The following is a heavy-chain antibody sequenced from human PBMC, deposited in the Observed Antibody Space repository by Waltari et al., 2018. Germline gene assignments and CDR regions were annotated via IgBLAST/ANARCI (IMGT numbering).Heavy chain of an antibody. CDR1: GGSISSGSYY. J-gene: IGHJ3*02. V-gene: IGHV4-61*09. CDR3: ARGQSQRAFDI. CDR2: IYTSGGT. Sequence: QVQLQESGPGLVKPSQTLSLTCTISGGSISSGSYYWSWIRQPAGKGLEWIGYIYTSGGTNYNPSLKSRGTISVDTSKNQFSLKLSSVTAADTAVYYCARGQSQRAFDIWGQGTMVTVSS.